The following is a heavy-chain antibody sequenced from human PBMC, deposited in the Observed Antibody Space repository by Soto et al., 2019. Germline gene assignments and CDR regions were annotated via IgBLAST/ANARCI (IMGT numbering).Heavy chain of an antibody. J-gene: IGHJ3*02. CDR1: GFTFSDHY. CDR2: IRNKANSYTT. D-gene: IGHD3-3*01. Sequence: PGGSLRLSCAVSGFTFSDHYMDWVRQAPGKGLEWVGHIRNKANSYTTEYAASVRGRFTISRDDSKNSLYLHMNSLKTEDTAVYYCATGSGADYPFDIWGQGTMVT. CDR3: ATGSGADYPFDI. V-gene: IGHV3-72*01.